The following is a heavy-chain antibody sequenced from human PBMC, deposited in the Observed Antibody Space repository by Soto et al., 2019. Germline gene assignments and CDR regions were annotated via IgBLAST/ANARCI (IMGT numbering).Heavy chain of an antibody. CDR1: GGTLSSFINYP. J-gene: IGHJ4*02. CDR2: IVPNVGTV. V-gene: IGHV1-69*06. CDR3: ARRDTSGFLRYFDN. Sequence: QMQLVQSGAEVKKPGSSVKVSCKASGGTLSSFINYPINWVRQAPGQGLEWMGGIVPNVGTVNYAQKFQGRVTITADKSTGTAYRELSSLSSEDTALYYCARRDTSGFLRYFDNWGQGTLVTVSS. D-gene: IGHD3-3*01.